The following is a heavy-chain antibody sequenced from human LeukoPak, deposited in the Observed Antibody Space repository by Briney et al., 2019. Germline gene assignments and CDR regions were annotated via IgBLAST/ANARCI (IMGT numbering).Heavy chain of an antibody. CDR2: TYYSGNT. V-gene: IGHV4-39*01. D-gene: IGHD6-13*01. CDR3: ARQARAVAAAGFLIYY. CDR1: GASISSSSYY. J-gene: IGHJ4*02. Sequence: PSETLSLTCIVSGASISSSSYYWSWIRHPPGKGLEWIGTTYYSGNTNYNLSLKIPVTMSVDTSKSLFAVRLSSVTAGDTAVYYCARQARAVAAAGFLIYYWGQGALVSVSS.